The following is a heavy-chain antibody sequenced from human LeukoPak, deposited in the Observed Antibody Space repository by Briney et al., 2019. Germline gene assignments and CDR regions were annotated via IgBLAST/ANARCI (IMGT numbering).Heavy chain of an antibody. D-gene: IGHD3-16*02. CDR1: GFTFSSYG. Sequence: PGGSLRLSCAASGFTFSSYGMHWVRQAPGKGLEWVSIIYNDVNTYYADTVKGRFTISRDNSKNTVDLLLNSLRAEDTAVYYCARVWELSYDYWGQGTLVTVSS. V-gene: IGHV3-NL1*01. CDR3: ARVWELSYDY. CDR2: IYNDVNT. J-gene: IGHJ4*02.